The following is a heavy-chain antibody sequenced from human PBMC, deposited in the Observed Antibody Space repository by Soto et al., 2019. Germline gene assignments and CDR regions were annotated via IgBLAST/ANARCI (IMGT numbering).Heavy chain of an antibody. V-gene: IGHV3-23*01. CDR2: ISGSGAKT. CDR3: ARDWDDWDVAPRSFGLDV. CDR1: GFTFSNNA. D-gene: IGHD1-1*01. Sequence: EVQLLESGGGVVQPGGSLRLSCVGSGFTFSNNAMTWVRQAPGKGLEWVSSISGSGAKTYYADSVKGRFTISRDNSKKTXLVQLNSLRVDDTAVYHCARDWDDWDVAPRSFGLDVWGHGTTVTV. J-gene: IGHJ6*02.